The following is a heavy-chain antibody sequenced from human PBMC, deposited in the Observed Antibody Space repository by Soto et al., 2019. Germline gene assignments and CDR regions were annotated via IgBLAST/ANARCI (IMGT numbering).Heavy chain of an antibody. CDR1: GGSISSYY. CDR2: IYYSGST. Sequence: SETLSLTCTVSGGSISSYYWSWIRQPPGKGLEWIGYIYYSGSTNYNPSLKSRVTISVDTSKNQFSLKLSSVTAADTAVYYCASEWAGQRWEPRTGFFDYWGRGTLVTVSS. D-gene: IGHD1-26*01. CDR3: ASEWAGQRWEPRTGFFDY. J-gene: IGHJ4*02. V-gene: IGHV4-59*01.